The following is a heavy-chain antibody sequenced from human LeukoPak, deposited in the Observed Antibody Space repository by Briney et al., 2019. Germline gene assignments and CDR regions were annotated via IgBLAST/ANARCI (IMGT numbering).Heavy chain of an antibody. Sequence: SETLSLTCTVSGGSISSYYWSWIRQPPGKGLEWIGYIYYSGSTNYNPSLKSRVTISVDTSKNQFSLKLGSVTAADTAVYYCAAAAPQRYYYGMDVWGQGTTVTVSS. CDR1: GGSISSYY. J-gene: IGHJ6*02. V-gene: IGHV4-59*01. D-gene: IGHD6-25*01. CDR3: AAAAPQRYYYGMDV. CDR2: IYYSGST.